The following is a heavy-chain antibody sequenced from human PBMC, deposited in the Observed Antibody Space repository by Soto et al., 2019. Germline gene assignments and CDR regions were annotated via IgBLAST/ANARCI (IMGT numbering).Heavy chain of an antibody. D-gene: IGHD2-8*01. CDR1: GFAFSTYP. Sequence: EVQLLDSGGGLVQPGGSLRLSCAASGFAFSTYPMSWVRLAPGKRLEWVSTISSSSNNIYYADFVKGRFSISRDNSNNTLYLQMNSLKTDDTAIYYCAKVSAGGSWGRGTQGTVSA. CDR2: ISSSSNNI. V-gene: IGHV3-23*05. J-gene: IGHJ4*02. CDR3: AKVSAGGS.